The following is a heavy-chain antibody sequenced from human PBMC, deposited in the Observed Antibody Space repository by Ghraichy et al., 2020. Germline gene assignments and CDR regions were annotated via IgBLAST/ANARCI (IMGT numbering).Heavy chain of an antibody. CDR3: ARLTTVTLD. V-gene: IGHV4-39*07. CDR2: IYYSGST. Sequence: SETLSLTCTVSGGSISSSSYYWGWIRQPPGKGLEWIGSIYYSGSTYYNPSLKSRVTISVDTSKNQFSLKLSSVTAADTAVYYCARLTTVTLDWGQGTLVTVSS. CDR1: GGSISSSSYY. D-gene: IGHD4-11*01. J-gene: IGHJ4*02.